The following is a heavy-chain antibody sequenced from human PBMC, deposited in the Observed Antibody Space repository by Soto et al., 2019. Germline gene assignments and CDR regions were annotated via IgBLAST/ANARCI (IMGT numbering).Heavy chain of an antibody. V-gene: IGHV4-30-4*01. J-gene: IGHJ5*02. CDR1: GASISSGDHY. D-gene: IGHD1-7*01. CDR3: ARGGHLNSFDP. Sequence: QVQLQESGPGLVKPSQTLSLTCTVSGASISSGDHYWSWIRQSPGKGLEWIGYIYYRGSTDYNPSIKSRVNISVDTSKNQFSLQVNSVTTADTAVYYCARGGHLNSFDPRGKGTLVTVSS. CDR2: IYYRGST.